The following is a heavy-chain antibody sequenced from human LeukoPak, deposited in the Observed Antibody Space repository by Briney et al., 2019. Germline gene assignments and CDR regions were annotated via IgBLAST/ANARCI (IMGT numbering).Heavy chain of an antibody. CDR3: TTDLGPCSSTSCPPTGFDP. CDR2: IKSKTDGGTT. J-gene: IGHJ5*02. Sequence: PGGSLRLSCAASGFTFSNAWMSWVRQAPGKGLEWVGRIKSKTDGGTTDYAAPVKGRFTISRDDSKNTLYLQMNSLKTEDTAVYYCTTDLGPCSSTSCPPTGFDPWGQGTLVTVSS. V-gene: IGHV3-15*01. D-gene: IGHD2-2*01. CDR1: GFTFSNAW.